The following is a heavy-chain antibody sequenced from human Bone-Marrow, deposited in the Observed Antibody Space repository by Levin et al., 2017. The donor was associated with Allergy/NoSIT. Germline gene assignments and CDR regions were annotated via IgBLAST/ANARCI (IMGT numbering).Heavy chain of an antibody. CDR1: GFTFSNYG. J-gene: IGHJ4*02. Sequence: GGSLRLSCAASGFTFSNYGMHWVRQAPGKGLEWVAVISHDGSNRYYTDSVKGRFTISRDNSKNTLYLQMNSLRAEDTAVYYCAKDLRVGPYGDYVVNWGQGTLVTVSS. V-gene: IGHV3-30*18. CDR2: ISHDGSNR. CDR3: AKDLRVGPYGDYVVN. D-gene: IGHD4-17*01.